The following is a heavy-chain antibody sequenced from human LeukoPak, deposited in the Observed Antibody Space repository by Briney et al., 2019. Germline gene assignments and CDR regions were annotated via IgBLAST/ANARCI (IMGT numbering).Heavy chain of an antibody. Sequence: GGSLLLSCAASGFTVSSNYMSWVRQAPGKGLEWVSVIYSGGSTYYADSVKGRFTISRDNSKNTLYLQMNSLRAEDTAVYYCARTYGSGSYSLGRWFDPWGQGTLVTVSS. J-gene: IGHJ5*02. CDR2: IYSGGST. CDR1: GFTVSSNY. V-gene: IGHV3-53*01. CDR3: ARTYGSGSYSLGRWFDP. D-gene: IGHD3-10*01.